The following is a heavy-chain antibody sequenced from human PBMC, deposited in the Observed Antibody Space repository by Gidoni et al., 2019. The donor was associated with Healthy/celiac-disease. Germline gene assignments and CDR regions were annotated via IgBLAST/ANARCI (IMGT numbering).Heavy chain of an antibody. CDR1: GGTFSSYA. D-gene: IGHD5-18*01. CDR2: IIPILGIA. CDR3: ARDRGYSYGWYYFDY. Sequence: QVQLVQSGAEVKKPGSSVKVSCKASGGTFSSYAISWVRQAPGQGLEWMGRIIPILGIANYAQKFQGRVTITADKSTSTAYMELSSLRSEDTAVYYCARDRGYSYGWYYFDYWGQGTLVTVSS. V-gene: IGHV1-69*04. J-gene: IGHJ4*02.